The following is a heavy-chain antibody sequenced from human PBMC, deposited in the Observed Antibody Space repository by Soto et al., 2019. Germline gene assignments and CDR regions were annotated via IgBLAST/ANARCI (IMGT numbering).Heavy chain of an antibody. Sequence: GGSLRLSCAASGFTFDDYAMHWVRQAPGKGLEWVSLISWDGGSTYYADSVKGRFTISRDNSKNSLYLQMNSLRTEDTAFYCGGRYCYHYSFYMDVWGKGTTVTVSS. D-gene: IGHD2-21*01. CDR1: GFTFDDYA. V-gene: IGHV3-43*01. CDR3: GRYCYHYSFYMDV. CDR2: ISWDGGST. J-gene: IGHJ6*03.